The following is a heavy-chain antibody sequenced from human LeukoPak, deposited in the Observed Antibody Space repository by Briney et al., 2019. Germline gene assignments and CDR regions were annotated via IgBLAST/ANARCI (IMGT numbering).Heavy chain of an antibody. J-gene: IGHJ3*02. D-gene: IGHD2-2*01. V-gene: IGHV1-18*01. CDR3: ARSPTKVVPAADDAFDI. CDR2: ISAYNGNT. Sequence: SVKVSCKASGYTFTSYGISWVRQAPGQGLEWMGWISAYNGNTNYAQKLQGRVTMTRDTSTSTVYMELSSLRSEDTAVYYCARSPTKVVPAADDAFDIWGQGTMVIVSS. CDR1: GYTFTSYG.